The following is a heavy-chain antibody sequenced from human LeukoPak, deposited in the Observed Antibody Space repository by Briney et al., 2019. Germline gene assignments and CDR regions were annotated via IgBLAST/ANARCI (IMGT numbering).Heavy chain of an antibody. CDR3: ARVSRYANDY. CDR2: ISSSGRII. D-gene: IGHD2-2*01. J-gene: IGHJ4*02. Sequence: GGSLRLSCAASGFTFSSYEMNWVRQAPGQGLEWVSDISSSGRIIYYADSVKGRCTISRDNTKNSLYLQMNSLRAEDTAVYYCARVSRYANDYWGQGTLVTVSS. V-gene: IGHV3-48*03. CDR1: GFTFSSYE.